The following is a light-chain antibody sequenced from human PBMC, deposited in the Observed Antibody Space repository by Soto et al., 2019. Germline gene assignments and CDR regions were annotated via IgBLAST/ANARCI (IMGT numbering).Light chain of an antibody. CDR1: QSVSSSY. Sequence: GDRVTLSCRASQSVSSSYLTWYQQKPGKAPKLLIYAASSLQSGVPSRFSGSGSGTDFTLTISSLQPEDFATYYCQQSYSTPYTFGQGTKLEIK. J-gene: IGKJ2*01. CDR3: QQSYSTPYT. V-gene: IGKV1-39*01. CDR2: AAS.